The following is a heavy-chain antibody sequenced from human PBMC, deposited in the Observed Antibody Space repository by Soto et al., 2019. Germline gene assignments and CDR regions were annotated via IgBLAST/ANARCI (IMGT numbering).Heavy chain of an antibody. CDR1: GFTFSDFA. CDR2: ISGSGGST. V-gene: IGHV3-23*01. J-gene: IGHJ4*02. D-gene: IGHD2-15*01. Sequence: GGSLRLSCAASGFTFSDFAMTWVSQAPGKGLEWVSVISGSGGSTYSAGSVKGRFTISRDNSKNTLYVEMDSLRAEDTNVYFCEKSGGRRALGDYFDHWGQGTLVTVSS. CDR3: EKSGGRRALGDYFDH.